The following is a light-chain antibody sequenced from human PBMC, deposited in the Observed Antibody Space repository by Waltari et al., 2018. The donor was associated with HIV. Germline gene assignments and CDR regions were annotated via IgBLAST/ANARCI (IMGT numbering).Light chain of an antibody. CDR1: SCTIATYT. J-gene: IGLJ3*02. V-gene: IGLV1-44*01. Sequence: QSVLTQLPSASATPGQSVTNSCLQSSCTIATYTVNWYQQLPGTAPNLLIYSKNQRASAVPARFSGSKSGTSASLSISGLQSDDDADYYCATWDDSLNGWVFGGGTRLTVL. CDR3: ATWDDSLNGWV. CDR2: SKN.